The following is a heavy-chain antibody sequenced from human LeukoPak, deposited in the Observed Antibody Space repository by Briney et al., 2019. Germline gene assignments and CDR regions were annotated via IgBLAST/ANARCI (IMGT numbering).Heavy chain of an antibody. CDR2: ISYDGSNK. Sequence: GRSLRLSCAATGFTFSRYGMHWVRQAPGKGLEWVAQISYDGSNKHYGDSVKGRFTTARDNSKDTLFLQMNTLRADDTAVYYCAKDGGTHFDHWGQGTLVTVSS. D-gene: IGHD1-26*01. J-gene: IGHJ4*02. CDR1: GFTFSRYG. CDR3: AKDGGTHFDH. V-gene: IGHV3-30*18.